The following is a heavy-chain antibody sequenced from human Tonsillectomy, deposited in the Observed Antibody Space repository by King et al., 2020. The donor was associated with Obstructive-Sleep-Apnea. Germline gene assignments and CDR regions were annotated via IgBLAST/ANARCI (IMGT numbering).Heavy chain of an antibody. CDR2: IDPHDSYT. CDR1: GYSFTNYW. D-gene: IGHD5-18*01. V-gene: IGHV5-10-1*01. J-gene: IGHJ4*02. CDR3: ARDGYNYGLSLDY. Sequence: QLVQSGAEVKKPGESLRISCKGSGYSFTNYWITWVRQMPGEGLEWMGRIDPHDSYTKYSPSFQGHVNISLDKSVSTAYLQWSSLKASDTAMYYCARDGYNYGLSLDYWGLGTLVTVSS.